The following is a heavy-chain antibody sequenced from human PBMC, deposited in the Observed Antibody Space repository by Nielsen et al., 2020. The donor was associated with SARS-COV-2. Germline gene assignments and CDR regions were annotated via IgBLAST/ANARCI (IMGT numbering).Heavy chain of an antibody. CDR1: GFTISTYA. V-gene: IGHV3-23*01. CDR3: ARVDDYGDYGGIDY. Sequence: GGSLRLSCVVSGFTISTYAMSWVRQAPGKGLEWVSAISASTYYADSVKGRFTISRDNSKNTLYLQMNSLRAEDTAVYYCARVDDYGDYGGIDYWGQGTLVTVSS. CDR2: ISAST. D-gene: IGHD4-17*01. J-gene: IGHJ4*02.